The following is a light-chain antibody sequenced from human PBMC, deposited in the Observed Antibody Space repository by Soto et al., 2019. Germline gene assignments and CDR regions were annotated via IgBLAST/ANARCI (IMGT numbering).Light chain of an antibody. Sequence: QSALTQPASVSGSPGQSITISCTGTSSDIGGYDYVSWYQQHPGKAPKLMIYEVSNRPSGISNRFSGSKSGNTASLTISGLQAEDEADYYCSSYTTTNTYVFGTVTKVTVL. CDR1: SSDIGGYDY. V-gene: IGLV2-14*01. J-gene: IGLJ1*01. CDR2: EVS. CDR3: SSYTTTNTYV.